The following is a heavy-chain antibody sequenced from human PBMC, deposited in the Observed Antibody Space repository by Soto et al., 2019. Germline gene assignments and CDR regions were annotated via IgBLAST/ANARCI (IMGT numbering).Heavy chain of an antibody. V-gene: IGHV4-30-2*01. CDR1: GGSIRSGGYS. CDR3: ARVPDV. Sequence: TQSLTCAVSGGSIRSGGYSWTWIRQPPGKGLEWIGYIYHSGSTYYNPSLKSRVTISVDRSKNQFSLKLSSVTAADTAVYYCARVPDVWGQGTTVTV. J-gene: IGHJ6*02. CDR2: IYHSGST.